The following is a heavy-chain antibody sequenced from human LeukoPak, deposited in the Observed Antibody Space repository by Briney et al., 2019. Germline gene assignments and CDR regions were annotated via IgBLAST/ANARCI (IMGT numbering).Heavy chain of an antibody. V-gene: IGHV1-2*02. D-gene: IGHD3-3*01. CDR2: INPNSGGT. CDR3: ARDYPVEHFYYDFWSGQYYGMDV. J-gene: IGHJ6*02. CDR1: GYTFTGYY. Sequence: GASVEVSCKASGYTFTGYYMHWVRQAPGQGLEWMGWINPNSGGTNYAQKLQGRVTMTTDTSTSTAYMELRSLRSDDTAVYYCARDYPVEHFYYDFWSGQYYGMDVWGQGTTVTVSS.